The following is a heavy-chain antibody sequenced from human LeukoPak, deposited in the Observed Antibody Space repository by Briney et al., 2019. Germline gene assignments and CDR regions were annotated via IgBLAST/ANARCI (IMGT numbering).Heavy chain of an antibody. CDR2: IYYSGST. D-gene: IGHD6-13*01. V-gene: IGHV4-39*07. CDR3: ARVGGSSWYAEYFQH. Sequence: KSSETLSLTCTVSGGSISSSSYYWGWIRQPPGKGLEWIGSIYYSGSTYYNPSLKSRVTISVDTSKNQFSLKLSSVTAADTAVYYCARVGGSSWYAEYFQHWGQGTLVTVSS. J-gene: IGHJ1*01. CDR1: GGSISSSSYY.